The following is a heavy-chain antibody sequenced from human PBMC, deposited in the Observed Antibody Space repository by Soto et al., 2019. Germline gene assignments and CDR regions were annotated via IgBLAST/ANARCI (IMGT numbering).Heavy chain of an antibody. V-gene: IGHV1-69*13. CDR3: ARVPGGRYCSSTSCYLDYYGMDV. CDR2: IIPIFGTA. Sequence: SVKVSCKASGGTFSSYAISWVRQAPGQGLEWMGGIIPIFGTANYAQKFQGRVTITADESTSTAYMELSSLRSEDTAVHYCARVPGGRYCSSTSCYLDYYGMDVWGQGTTVTVCS. CDR1: GGTFSSYA. J-gene: IGHJ6*02. D-gene: IGHD2-2*01.